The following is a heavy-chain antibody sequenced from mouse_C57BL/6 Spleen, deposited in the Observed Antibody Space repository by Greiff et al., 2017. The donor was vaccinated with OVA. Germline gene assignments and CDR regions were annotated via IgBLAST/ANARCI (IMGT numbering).Heavy chain of an antibody. Sequence: QVQLQQPGAELVKPGASVKMSCKASGYTFTSYWITWVKPRPGQGLEWIGDIYPGSGSTNYNEKFKSKATLTVDTSSSTAYMQLSSLTSEDSAVYYCAKYYGSSYHYWYFDVWGTGTTVTVSS. D-gene: IGHD1-1*01. J-gene: IGHJ1*03. CDR3: AKYYGSSYHYWYFDV. CDR1: GYTFTSYW. CDR2: IYPGSGST. V-gene: IGHV1-55*01.